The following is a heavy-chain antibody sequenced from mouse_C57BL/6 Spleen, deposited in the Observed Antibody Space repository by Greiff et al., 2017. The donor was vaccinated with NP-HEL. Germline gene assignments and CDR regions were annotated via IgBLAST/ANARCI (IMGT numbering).Heavy chain of an antibody. CDR2: INPNNGGT. CDR3: ARWMGLGPYWYFDV. V-gene: IGHV1-18*01. CDR1: GYTFTDYN. Sequence: EVQLQESGPELVKPGASVKIPCKASGYTFTDYNMDWVKQSHGKSLEWIGDINPNNGGTIYNQKFKGKATLTVDKSSSTAYMELRSLTSEGTAVYYCARWMGLGPYWYFDVWGTGTTVTVSS. J-gene: IGHJ1*03. D-gene: IGHD4-1*01.